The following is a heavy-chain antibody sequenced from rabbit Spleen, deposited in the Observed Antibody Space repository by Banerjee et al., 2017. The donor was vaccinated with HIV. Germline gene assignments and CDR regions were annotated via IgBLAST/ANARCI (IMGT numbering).Heavy chain of an antibody. D-gene: IGHD1-1*01. V-gene: IGHV1S45*01. CDR2: VAAGVSLSS. CDR3: VRGASSSGYYSL. CDR1: GFSLNYIDY. Sequence: QEQLVESGGGLVQPEGSLALTCKASGFSLNYIDYLCWVRQPPGKGAEWIACVAAGVSLSSYYATWAKGRFTISSHNAQNTLYLQLNSLTVADSATYFCVRGASSSGYYSLWGQGTLVTVS. J-gene: IGHJ4*01.